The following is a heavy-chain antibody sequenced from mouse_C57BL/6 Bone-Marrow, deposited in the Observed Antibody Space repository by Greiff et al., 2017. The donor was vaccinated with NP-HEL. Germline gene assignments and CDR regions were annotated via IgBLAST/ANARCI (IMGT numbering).Heavy chain of an antibody. J-gene: IGHJ1*03. D-gene: IGHD2-3*01. Sequence: QVQLQQPGAELVMPGASVKLSCKASGYTFTSYWMHWVKQRPGQGLEWIGEIDPSASYTNYNQKFKGKSTLTVDKSSSTAYMQLSSLTSEDSAVYYCARWLLPWGTGTTVTVSS. CDR3: ARWLLP. V-gene: IGHV1-69*01. CDR2: IDPSASYT. CDR1: GYTFTSYW.